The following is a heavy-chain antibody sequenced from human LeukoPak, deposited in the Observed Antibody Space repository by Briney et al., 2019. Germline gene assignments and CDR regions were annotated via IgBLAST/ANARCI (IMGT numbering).Heavy chain of an antibody. Sequence: GGSLRLSCAASGFTFSSYGMHWVRHAPGKGLEWVAVISYDGSNKYYADSVEGRFPISRDNSKVALYLQMNSLRAEYTAVYYCAKDELGFLEWLLSRMDVWGQGTTVTVSS. CDR1: GFTFSSYG. D-gene: IGHD3-3*01. CDR2: ISYDGSNK. J-gene: IGHJ6*02. CDR3: AKDELGFLEWLLSRMDV. V-gene: IGHV3-30*18.